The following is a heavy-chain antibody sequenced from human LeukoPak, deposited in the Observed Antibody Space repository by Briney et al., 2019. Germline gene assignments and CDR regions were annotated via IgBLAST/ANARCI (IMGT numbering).Heavy chain of an antibody. V-gene: IGHV4-31*03. CDR1: GGSISSGGYY. CDR3: ARGSPGGYYDSSGYFAGFDY. CDR2: IYYSGST. J-gene: IGHJ4*02. Sequence: PSQTLSLTCTVSGGSISSGGYYWSWIRQHPGKGLEWIGYIYYSGSTYYNPSLKSRVNISVDTSKNQFSLKLSSVTAADTAVYYCARGSPGGYYDSSGYFAGFDYWGQGTLVTVSS. D-gene: IGHD3-22*01.